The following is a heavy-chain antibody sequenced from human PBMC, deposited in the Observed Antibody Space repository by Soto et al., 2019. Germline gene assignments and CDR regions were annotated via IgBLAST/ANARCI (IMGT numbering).Heavy chain of an antibody. CDR2: ISGSGGST. V-gene: IGHV3-23*01. D-gene: IGHD3-10*01. CDR1: GLTFSSYA. J-gene: IGHJ3*02. CDR3: RYGGDAFDI. Sequence: PGGSLRLXCLASGLTFSSYAMSWVRQAPGKGLEWVSAISGSGGSTYYADSVKGRFTISRDNSKNTLYLQMNSLRAEDTAVYYCRYGGDAFDIWGQGTMVTVSS.